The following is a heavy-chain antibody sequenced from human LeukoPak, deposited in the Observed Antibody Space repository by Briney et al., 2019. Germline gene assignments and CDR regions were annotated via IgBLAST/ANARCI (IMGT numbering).Heavy chain of an antibody. J-gene: IGHJ1*01. CDR1: GFTFDDYA. D-gene: IGHD1-26*01. V-gene: IGHV3-9*01. Sequence: PGRSLRLSCAASGFTFDDYAMHWVRQAPGKGLEWVSGISWNSGSIGYADSVKGRFTISRDNAKNSLYLQMNSLRAEDTALYYCAKGIHSGSYPNYFQHWGQGTLVTVSS. CDR3: AKGIHSGSYPNYFQH. CDR2: ISWNSGSI.